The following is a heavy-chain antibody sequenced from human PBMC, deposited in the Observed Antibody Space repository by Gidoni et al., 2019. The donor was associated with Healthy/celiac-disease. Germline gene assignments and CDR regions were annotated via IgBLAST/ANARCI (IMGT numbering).Heavy chain of an antibody. D-gene: IGHD3-16*01. CDR1: GFTFDDYA. Sequence: EVQLVESGGGLVQPGRSLRLSCAAAGFTFDDYAMHWVRQAPGKGLGWVSGISWNSGSIGYADSVKGRFTISRDNAKNSLYLQMNSLRAEDTALYYCAKGVGAAELRWGGIDYWGQGTLVTVSS. J-gene: IGHJ4*02. CDR2: ISWNSGSI. CDR3: AKGVGAAELRWGGIDY. V-gene: IGHV3-9*01.